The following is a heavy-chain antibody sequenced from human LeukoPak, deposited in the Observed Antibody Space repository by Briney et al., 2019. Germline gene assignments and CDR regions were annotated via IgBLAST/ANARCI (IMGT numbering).Heavy chain of an antibody. D-gene: IGHD3-16*01. V-gene: IGHV3-23*01. CDR3: ARERLRRVITFGGVTPTYYFDY. CDR2: ISGDGTET. Sequence: GGSLRLSCTASGLIFRNYAMTWVRQAPRKGLEWVSTISGDGTETFYADSVKGRFTISRDNSKNTLYLQMNSLRAEDTAVYYCARERLRRVITFGGVTPTYYFDYWGQGTLVTVSS. CDR1: GLIFRNYA. J-gene: IGHJ4*02.